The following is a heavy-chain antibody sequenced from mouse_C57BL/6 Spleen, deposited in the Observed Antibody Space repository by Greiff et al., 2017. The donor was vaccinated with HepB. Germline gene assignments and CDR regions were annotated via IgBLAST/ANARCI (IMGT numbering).Heavy chain of an antibody. CDR1: GYTFTDYE. CDR2: IDPETGGT. J-gene: IGHJ2*01. CDR3: TRGDDYDC. Sequence: SGAELVRPGASVTLSCKASGYTFTDYEMHWVKQTPVQGLEWIGAIDPETGGTAYNQKFKGKAILTADKSSSTAYMELRSLTSEDSAVYYCTRGDDYDCWGQGTTLTVSS. D-gene: IGHD2-4*01. V-gene: IGHV1-15*01.